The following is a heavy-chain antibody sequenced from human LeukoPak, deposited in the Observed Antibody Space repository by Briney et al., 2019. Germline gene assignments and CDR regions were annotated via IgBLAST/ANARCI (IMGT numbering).Heavy chain of an antibody. J-gene: IGHJ4*02. CDR3: ASYEVAIDY. D-gene: IGHD3-3*01. CDR1: GASISNSSHY. Sequence: SETLSLTCIVSGASISNSSHYWGWIRQPPGKGLEWIGNIYYTGTTYYNPSLKSRVTISVDTSKNQFSLKLSSVTAADTAVYYCASYEVAIDYWGQGTLVTVSS. CDR2: IYYTGTT. V-gene: IGHV4-39*07.